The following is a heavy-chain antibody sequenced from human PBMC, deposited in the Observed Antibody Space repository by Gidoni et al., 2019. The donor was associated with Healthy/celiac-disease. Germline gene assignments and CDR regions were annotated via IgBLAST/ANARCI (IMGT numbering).Heavy chain of an antibody. CDR2: IYHSGST. D-gene: IGHD1-1*01. J-gene: IGHJ3*02. Sequence: QVQLQESGPGLVKPSETLSLTCAVSGYSISSGYYWGWIRQPPGKGLEWIGSIYHSGSTYYNPSLKSRVTISVDTSKNQFSLKLSSVTAADTAVYYCARLEGTDAFDIWGQGTMVTVSS. V-gene: IGHV4-38-2*01. CDR1: GYSISSGYY. CDR3: ARLEGTDAFDI.